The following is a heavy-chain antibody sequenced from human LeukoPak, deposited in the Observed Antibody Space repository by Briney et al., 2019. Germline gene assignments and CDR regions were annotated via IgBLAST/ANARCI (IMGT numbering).Heavy chain of an antibody. CDR2: IYPGDSDT. CDR3: ARQSSGCFDN. Sequence: HGESLKISCKGSGYSFTSYWIDWVRQMPGKGLEWMGTIYPGDSDTSYSPSFQGQVTISADKSISTAYLQWSSLKASDTAVYYCARQSSGCFDNWGQGTLVTVSS. CDR1: GYSFTSYW. V-gene: IGHV5-51*01. J-gene: IGHJ4*02. D-gene: IGHD6-19*01.